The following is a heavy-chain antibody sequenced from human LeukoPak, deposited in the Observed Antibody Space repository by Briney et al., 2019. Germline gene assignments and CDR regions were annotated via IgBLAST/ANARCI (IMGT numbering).Heavy chain of an antibody. Sequence: SETLSLTCTVSGYSISSDYCWGWIRHPPGKGLERSGNFCHSGTTYYNPSLKSRVTISVDTSKNQFSLKLSSVTAADTAVYYCARAALYAINWFDPWGQGTLVTVSS. CDR3: ARAALYAINWFDP. J-gene: IGHJ5*02. V-gene: IGHV4-38-2*02. CDR1: GYSISSDYC. D-gene: IGHD5/OR15-5a*01. CDR2: FCHSGTT.